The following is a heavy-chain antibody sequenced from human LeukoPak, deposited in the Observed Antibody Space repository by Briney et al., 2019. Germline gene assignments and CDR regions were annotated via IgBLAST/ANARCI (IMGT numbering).Heavy chain of an antibody. D-gene: IGHD2-15*01. CDR3: ARDPGRSGGSCFSDY. CDR2: ISSSGTYI. V-gene: IGHV3-21*01. Sequence: GVSLRLSCAASGFTFGSFSMTWVRQAPGKGLEWVSSISSSGTYIYYADSVKGRFTISRDNAKNSLYLQMNILRAEDTAVYYCARDPGRSGGSCFSDYWGQGTLVTVSS. CDR1: GFTFGSFS. J-gene: IGHJ4*02.